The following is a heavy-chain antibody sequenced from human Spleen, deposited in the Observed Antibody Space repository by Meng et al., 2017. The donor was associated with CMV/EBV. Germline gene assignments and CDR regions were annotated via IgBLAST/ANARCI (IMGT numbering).Heavy chain of an antibody. CDR2: ISGDGIST. CDR3: ARVYTRFDP. Sequence: LRLSCAASGFAFSTYWMHWVRQAPGKGLVWVSHISGDGISTTYADSVKGRFTISRDNAKNTLYLQMNSLRAEDTAVYYCARVYTRFDPWGQGTLVTVSS. J-gene: IGHJ5*02. V-gene: IGHV3-74*01. CDR1: GFAFSTYW. D-gene: IGHD2-2*02.